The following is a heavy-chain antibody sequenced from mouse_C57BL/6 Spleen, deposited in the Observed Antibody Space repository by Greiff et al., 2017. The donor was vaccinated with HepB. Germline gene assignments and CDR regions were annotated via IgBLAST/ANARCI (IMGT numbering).Heavy chain of an antibody. V-gene: IGHV1-81*01. D-gene: IGHD2-3*01. CDR3: ARAYDGYFDFDY. J-gene: IGHJ2*01. Sequence: QVQLKQSGAELARPGASVKLSCKASGYTFTSYGISWVKQRTGQGLEWIGEIYPRSGNTYYNEKFKGKATLTADKSSSTAYMELRSLTSEDSAVYFCARAYDGYFDFDYWGQGTTLTVSS. CDR2: IYPRSGNT. CDR1: GYTFTSYG.